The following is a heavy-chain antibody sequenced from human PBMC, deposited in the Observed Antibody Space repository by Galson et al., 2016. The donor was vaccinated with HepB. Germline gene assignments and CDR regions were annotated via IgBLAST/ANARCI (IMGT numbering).Heavy chain of an antibody. J-gene: IGHJ5*02. V-gene: IGHV1-69*13. CDR2: IIPISGTV. CDR3: ARFGPPSMGGGGFDP. CDR1: GGTFNSYG. Sequence: SVKVSCKASGGTFNSYGINWVRQAPGEGLELLGGIIPISGTVNYEQKFQGRVSIIAEESTSTAYMELSSLRSEDTGVYYCARFGPPSMGGGGFDPWGQGTLVIVSA. D-gene: IGHD3-16*01.